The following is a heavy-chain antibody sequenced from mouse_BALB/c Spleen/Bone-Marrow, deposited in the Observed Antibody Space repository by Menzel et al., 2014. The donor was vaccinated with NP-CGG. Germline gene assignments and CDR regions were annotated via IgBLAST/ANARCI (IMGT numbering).Heavy chain of an antibody. Sequence: EVQLVESGGGLVKPGGSLKLSCAASGFIFSSYAMSWVRQTPEKRLEWVASISSGGSTYYPDSVKGRFTISRDNARNILHLQMSSLRSEDTAMYYCASLYFYGSSYYTMDYWGQGTSVTVSS. V-gene: IGHV5-6-5*01. J-gene: IGHJ4*01. CDR2: ISSGGST. D-gene: IGHD1-1*01. CDR1: GFIFSSYA. CDR3: ASLYFYGSSYYTMDY.